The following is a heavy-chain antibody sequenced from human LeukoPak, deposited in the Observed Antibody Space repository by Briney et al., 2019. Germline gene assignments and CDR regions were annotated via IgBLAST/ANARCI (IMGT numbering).Heavy chain of an antibody. J-gene: IGHJ4*02. CDR2: IYSGGST. V-gene: IGHV3-53*01. CDR1: GFTFSSYA. Sequence: GGSLRLSCAASGFTFSSYAMSWVRQAPGKGLEWVSVIYSGGSTYYADSVKGRFTISRDNSKNTLYLQMNSLRAEDTAVYYCARGYDSSGYALDYWGQGTLVTVYS. CDR3: ARGYDSSGYALDY. D-gene: IGHD3-22*01.